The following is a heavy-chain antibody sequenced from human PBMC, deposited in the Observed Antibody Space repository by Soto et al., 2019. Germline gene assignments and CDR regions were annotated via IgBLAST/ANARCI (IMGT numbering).Heavy chain of an antibody. CDR3: AKDQLAAAFDY. D-gene: IGHD6-13*01. CDR1: GFTFSSYG. J-gene: IGHJ4*02. Sequence: QVQLVESGGGVVQPGRSLRLSCAASGFTFSSYGMHWVRQAPGKGLEWVAVISYDGSNKYYADSVKGRFTISRDNSKNTLYLQMNSLRAEDTAVYYCAKDQLAAAFDYWGQGTLVTVSS. V-gene: IGHV3-30*18. CDR2: ISYDGSNK.